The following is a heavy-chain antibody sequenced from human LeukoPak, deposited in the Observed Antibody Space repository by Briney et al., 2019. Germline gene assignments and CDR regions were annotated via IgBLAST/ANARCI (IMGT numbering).Heavy chain of an antibody. J-gene: IGHJ3*02. Sequence: ASVKLSCTASGYTFTTSDINWVRQAPGQGLQWRGWMNPNRGNAVDAQKFQGRVTMIRSSSMNTAYMELSSLRSEDTAAYYCSRGSSRSFDIWGLGTMVTVSS. CDR2: MNPNRGNA. CDR3: SRGSSRSFDI. CDR1: GYTFTTSD. V-gene: IGHV1-8*01. D-gene: IGHD3-10*01.